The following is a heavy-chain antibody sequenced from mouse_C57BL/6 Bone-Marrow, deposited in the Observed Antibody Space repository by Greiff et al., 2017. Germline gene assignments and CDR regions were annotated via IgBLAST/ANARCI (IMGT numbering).Heavy chain of an antibody. CDR3: AREDYRRGDY. V-gene: IGHV3-6*01. CDR2: ISYDGSN. D-gene: IGHD2-14*01. J-gene: IGHJ4*01. Sequence: DVKLVESGPGLVKPSQSLSLTCSVTGYSITSGYYWNWIRQFPGNKLEWMGYISYDGSNNYNPSLKNRISITRDTSKNQFFLKLNSVTTEDTATYYCAREDYRRGDYWGQGTSVTVSS. CDR1: GYSITSGYY.